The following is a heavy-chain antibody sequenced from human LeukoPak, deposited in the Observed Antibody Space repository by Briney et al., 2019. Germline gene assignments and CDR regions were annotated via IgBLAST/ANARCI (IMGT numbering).Heavy chain of an antibody. CDR3: AKGYSGGWYFFDY. J-gene: IGHJ4*02. CDR1: RFTFSDYG. V-gene: IGHV3-30*18. D-gene: IGHD6-19*01. Sequence: PGGSLRLSCAASRFTFSDYGMHWVRQAPGKGLEWVAGISYDGTNKYYADPVKGRFTISRDNSKNTLYVQVNSLRTEDTAVYYCAKGYSGGWYFFDYWGQGTLVTVSS. CDR2: ISYDGTNK.